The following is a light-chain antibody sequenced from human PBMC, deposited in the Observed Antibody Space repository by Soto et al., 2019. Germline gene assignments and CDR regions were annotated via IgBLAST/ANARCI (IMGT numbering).Light chain of an antibody. J-gene: IGKJ1*01. Sequence: YMTQSPSSLSASVGDRVTITCRASQSVGYWLAWYQQKPGKAPQFLIYDASNLHDGAPSRFSGSGSGTEFTLTISGLQPDDFASYYCQQYYSSWTFGQGTKVDIK. CDR3: QQYYSSWT. CDR1: QSVGYW. CDR2: DAS. V-gene: IGKV1-5*01.